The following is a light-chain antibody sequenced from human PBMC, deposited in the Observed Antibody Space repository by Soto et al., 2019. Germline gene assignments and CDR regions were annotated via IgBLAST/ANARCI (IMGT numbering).Light chain of an antibody. V-gene: IGLV2-14*01. J-gene: IGLJ2*01. CDR2: AVT. CDR3: ASYTTSSTLV. CDR1: SSDIGGYNF. Sequence: QSALTQPASVSGSPGQSITISCTGTSSDIGGYNFVSWYHQHPGKAPKLLIYAVTNRPSGIPDRFSGSKSGNTASLTISGLQAEDGADYYCASYTTSSTLVFSGGTQLTVL.